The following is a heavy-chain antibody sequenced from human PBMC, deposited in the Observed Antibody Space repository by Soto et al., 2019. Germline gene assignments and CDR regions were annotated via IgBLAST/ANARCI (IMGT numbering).Heavy chain of an antibody. J-gene: IGHJ3*02. D-gene: IGHD2-2*01. CDR1: GGPISTYY. V-gene: IGHV4-59*01. Sequence: QVQLQESGPGLVKPSETLSLTCTVSGGPISTYYWSWIRQSPGKGLEWIGFISYIGTTQYNPSFKSRVTISVETSKNQFSLSLTSVGAAATAVYYCASDGGSQLTGAFDIWGPGPMVAVAS. CDR3: ASDGGSQLTGAFDI. CDR2: ISYIGTT.